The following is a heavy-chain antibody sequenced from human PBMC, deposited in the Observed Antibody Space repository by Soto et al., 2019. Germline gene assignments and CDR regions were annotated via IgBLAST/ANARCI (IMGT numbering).Heavy chain of an antibody. CDR1: GGSISSYY. CDR3: ARVMGGDYYYYYGMDV. CDR2: IYYSGST. V-gene: IGHV4-59*01. Sequence: SETLSLTCTVSGGSISSYYWSWIRQPPGKGLEWIGYIYYSGSTNYNPPLKSRVTISVDTSKNQFSLKLSSVTAADTAVYYCARVMGGDYYYYYGMDVWGQGTTVTVSS. J-gene: IGHJ6*02. D-gene: IGHD1-26*01.